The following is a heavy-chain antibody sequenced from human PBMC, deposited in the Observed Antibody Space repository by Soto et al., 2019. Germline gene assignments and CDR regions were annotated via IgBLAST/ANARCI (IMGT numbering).Heavy chain of an antibody. D-gene: IGHD5-12*01. CDR2: VSHTGNT. V-gene: IGHV4-4*02. CDR1: SGSITSSNW. J-gene: IGHJ4*02. CDR3: ARNRYGGYDFDY. Sequence: QVQLQESGPGLVKPSGTLSLTCAVSSGSITSSNWWSWVRQPPGKGLEWIGEVSHTGNTNYIPSLKSRVTISVDKSRNQFSLRLSSVTAADTAVYYCARNRYGGYDFDYWGQGNLVTVSS.